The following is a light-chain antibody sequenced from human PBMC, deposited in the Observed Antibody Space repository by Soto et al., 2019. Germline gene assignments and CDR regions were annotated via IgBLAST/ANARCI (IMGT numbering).Light chain of an antibody. CDR1: QGISNY. CDR2: AAS. Sequence: DIPMTQSPSSLSASVGDRVTITCRASQGISNYLTWYQQKPGKVHTLLIYAASTLQSGVPSRFSGSGSGTLFTLTLSSLHPADDATEYCQNYSGAPCTCGRGTKVEIK. J-gene: IGKJ1*01. CDR3: QNYSGAPCT. V-gene: IGKV1-27*01.